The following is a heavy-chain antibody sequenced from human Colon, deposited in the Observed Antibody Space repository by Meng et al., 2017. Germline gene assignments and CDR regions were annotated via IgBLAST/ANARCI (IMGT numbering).Heavy chain of an antibody. V-gene: IGHV1-2*02. CDR2: IVPNSGDT. CDR1: VYTFRDCY. D-gene: IGHD2-15*01. Sequence: VQLRQSGTEVKRPGASVKLSCKASVYTFRDCYIHWVRQAPGQGLEWMGWIVPNSGDTNYAQKFQGRVTMTRDTSISTTYMELSRLTSDDTAVYYCARSTPSLDYWGQGTLVTVSS. J-gene: IGHJ4*02. CDR3: ARSTPSLDY.